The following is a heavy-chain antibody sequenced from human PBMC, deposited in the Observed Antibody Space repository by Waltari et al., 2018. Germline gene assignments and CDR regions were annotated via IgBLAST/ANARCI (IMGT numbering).Heavy chain of an antibody. J-gene: IGHJ4*02. CDR3: ARVKGLLLDY. CDR2: ISSSGSTI. Sequence: EVQLVESGGGLVQPRGSLRLSCAASGFTFSSYEMNWVRQAPGKGLEWVSYISSSGSTIYYADSVKGRFTISRDNAKNSLYLQMNSLRAEDTAVYYCARVKGLLLDYWGQGTLVTVSS. CDR1: GFTFSSYE. D-gene: IGHD1-26*01. V-gene: IGHV3-48*03.